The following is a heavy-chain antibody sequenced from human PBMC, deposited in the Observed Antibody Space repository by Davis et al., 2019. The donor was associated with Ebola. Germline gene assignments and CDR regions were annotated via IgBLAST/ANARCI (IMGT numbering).Heavy chain of an antibody. CDR2: INPHNGNT. Sequence: ASAKVSCKASGYTFTNYGITWVRQAPGQGLEWMGWINPHNGNTNYAQNVQGRVTMTTDTSTSTAYMEVGSLTSDDTAVYYCARAQFPTTSDHWGPGTLVTVSS. CDR3: ARAQFPTTSDH. D-gene: IGHD1-1*01. CDR1: GYTFTNYG. V-gene: IGHV1-18*04. J-gene: IGHJ4*02.